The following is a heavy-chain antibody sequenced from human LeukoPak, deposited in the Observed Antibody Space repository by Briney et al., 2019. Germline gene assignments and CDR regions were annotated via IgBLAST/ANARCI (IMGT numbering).Heavy chain of an antibody. CDR3: ARESREYYGSGSYYFDY. J-gene: IGHJ4*02. CDR1: GGSISSSSYY. Sequence: PSETLSLTCTVSGGSISSSSYYWGWIRQPPGKGLEWIGSIYYSGSTYYNPSLKSRVTISVDTSKNQFSLKLSSVTAADTAVYYCARESREYYGSGSYYFDYWGQGTLVTVSS. D-gene: IGHD3-10*01. V-gene: IGHV4-39*07. CDR2: IYYSGST.